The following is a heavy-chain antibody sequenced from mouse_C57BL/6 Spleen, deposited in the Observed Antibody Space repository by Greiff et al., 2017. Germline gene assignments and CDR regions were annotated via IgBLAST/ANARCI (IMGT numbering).Heavy chain of an antibody. J-gene: IGHJ4*01. V-gene: IGHV5-12*01. CDR2: ISNGGGST. Sequence: EVKVVESGGGLVQPGGSLKLSCAASGFTFSDYYMYWVRQTPEKRLEWVAYISNGGGSTYYPDTVKGRFTISRDNAKNTLYLQMSRLKSEDTAMYYCAREAMVRGAMDYWGQGTSVTVSS. CDR3: AREAMVRGAMDY. CDR1: GFTFSDYY. D-gene: IGHD2-3*01.